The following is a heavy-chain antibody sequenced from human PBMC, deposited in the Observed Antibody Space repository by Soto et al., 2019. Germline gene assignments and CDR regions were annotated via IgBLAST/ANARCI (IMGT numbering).Heavy chain of an antibody. J-gene: IGHJ5*02. D-gene: IGHD3-16*02. Sequence: KTSETLSLTCTVSGGSINTNNYYWGWVRKPPGKGLERIGSAFYNGTTYYSPSLKSRVTISLAPSRTQFSLKLESVTAADTAVYFCARLVIVSPVANAWGQGTLVTVSS. CDR1: GGSINTNNYY. CDR3: ARLVIVSPVANA. CDR2: AFYNGTT. V-gene: IGHV4-39*01.